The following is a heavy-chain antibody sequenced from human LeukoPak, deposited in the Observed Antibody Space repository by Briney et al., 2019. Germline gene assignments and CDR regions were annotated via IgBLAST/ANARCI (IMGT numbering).Heavy chain of an antibody. CDR2: ISGSGGST. Sequence: GGSLRLSCAASGFTFSSYAMSWVRQAPGKGLEWVSAISGSGGSTYYADSVKGRFTISRDNSKNTLYLQMNSLRAEDTAVYYCAKSAMVRGVIAGAFDIWGQGTMVTVSS. D-gene: IGHD3-10*01. V-gene: IGHV3-23*01. J-gene: IGHJ3*02. CDR3: AKSAMVRGVIAGAFDI. CDR1: GFTFSSYA.